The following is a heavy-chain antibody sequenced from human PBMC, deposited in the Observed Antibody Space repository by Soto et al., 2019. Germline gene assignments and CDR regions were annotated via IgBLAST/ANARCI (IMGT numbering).Heavy chain of an antibody. CDR2: TKDKAYSYTT. D-gene: IGHD3-10*01. Sequence: EVQLVESGGDLVQPGGSLRLSCAAYGLSLSDVFIDWVRQAPGKGLEWVGRTKDKAYSYTTEYAESVKGRFNISRDDSRNSVFLQMSSLKTEDTAVYYCASIRGVFGYWGQGTLVTVSS. J-gene: IGHJ4*02. CDR3: ASIRGVFGY. V-gene: IGHV3-72*01. CDR1: GLSLSDVF.